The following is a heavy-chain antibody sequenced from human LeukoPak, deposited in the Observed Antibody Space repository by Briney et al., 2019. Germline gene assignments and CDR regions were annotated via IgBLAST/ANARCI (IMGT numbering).Heavy chain of an antibody. V-gene: IGHV1-18*01. CDR1: GYTFTSYG. D-gene: IGHD3-10*01. J-gene: IGHJ5*02. CDR2: ISAYNGNT. Sequence: GASVKVSCKASGYTFTSYGISWVRQAPGQGLEWMGWISAYNGNTNYAQKLQGRVTMTTDTSTSTAYMELRSLRSDDTAVYYCARDPIRVVRGVRRPNWFDPWGQGTLVTVSS. CDR3: ARDPIRVVRGVRRPNWFDP.